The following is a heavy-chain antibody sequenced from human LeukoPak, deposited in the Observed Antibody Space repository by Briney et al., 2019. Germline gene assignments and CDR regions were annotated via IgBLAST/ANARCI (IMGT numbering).Heavy chain of an antibody. V-gene: IGHV4-34*01. CDR3: ASSYPDDILTGYY. D-gene: IGHD3-9*01. J-gene: IGHJ4*02. CDR1: GGSFSGYY. Sequence: PSETLSLTCAVYGGSFSGYYWSWIRQPPGKGLEWIGEINHSGSTNYNPSLKSRVTISVDTSKNQFSLKLSSVTAADTAVYYCASSYPDDILTGYYWGQGTLVTVSS. CDR2: INHSGST.